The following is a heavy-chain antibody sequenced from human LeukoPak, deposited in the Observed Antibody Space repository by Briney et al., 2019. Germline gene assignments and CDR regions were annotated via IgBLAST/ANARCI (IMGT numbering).Heavy chain of an antibody. Sequence: SETLSHTPGLSGGSLFTPMYWSWVRPSPGRGLDWIGEISLSGYTGFNPSLRGRVTMSLDESKNHLSLTLTSVTAADTAIYYCSRESGPYSPFGHWGQGILVTVTT. V-gene: IGHV4-4*02. CDR1: GGSLFTPMY. CDR2: ISLSGYT. CDR3: SRESGPYSPFGH. J-gene: IGHJ4*02. D-gene: IGHD1-26*01.